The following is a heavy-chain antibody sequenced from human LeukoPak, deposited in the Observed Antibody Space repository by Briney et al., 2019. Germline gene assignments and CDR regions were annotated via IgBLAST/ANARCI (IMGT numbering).Heavy chain of an antibody. V-gene: IGHV3-53*05. J-gene: IGHJ4*02. Sequence: PGGSLRLSCAASGFSVSSNYMSWVRQAPGKGLEWVSIIYSGGSTYYTDSVKGRFSISRDNSKNTLYLQMNSLRTEDTAVYHCARGMWQWLVGIDFWGQGTLVTVSS. CDR3: ARGMWQWLVGIDF. CDR1: GFSVSSNY. CDR2: IYSGGST. D-gene: IGHD6-19*01.